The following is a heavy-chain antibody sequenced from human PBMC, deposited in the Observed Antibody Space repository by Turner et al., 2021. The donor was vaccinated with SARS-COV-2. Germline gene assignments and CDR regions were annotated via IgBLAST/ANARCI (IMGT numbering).Heavy chain of an antibody. J-gene: IGHJ4*02. CDR2: ISGSGENT. Sequence: VQLLASGGGLVQPGWSLRLPFPASGLTFNNFGMSWVRQATGKGLEWVSTISGSGENTHYAESVKGRFTISRDNSKNTLYLQMNSLRAEDTAIYYCAKDAGVEESFFDYWGQGTLVTVSS. CDR1: GLTFNNFG. CDR3: AKDAGVEESFFDY. V-gene: IGHV3-23*01. D-gene: IGHD3-3*01.